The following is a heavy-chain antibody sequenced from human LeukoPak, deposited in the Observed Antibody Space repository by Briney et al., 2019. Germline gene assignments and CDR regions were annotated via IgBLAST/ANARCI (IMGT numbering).Heavy chain of an antibody. CDR2: INPNSGGT. V-gene: IGHV1-2*02. D-gene: IGHD3-10*01. CDR1: GYTFTGYY. Sequence: GASVKVSCKASGYTFTGYYMHWVRQAPGQGLEWMGWINPNSGGTNYAQKFQGRVTMTGDTSISTAYMELSRLRSDDTAVYYCARDRSGGLLRLFDPWGQGTLVTVSS. J-gene: IGHJ5*02. CDR3: ARDRSGGLLRLFDP.